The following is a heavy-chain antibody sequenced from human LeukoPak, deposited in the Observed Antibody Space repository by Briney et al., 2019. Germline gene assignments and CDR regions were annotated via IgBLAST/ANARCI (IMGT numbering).Heavy chain of an antibody. D-gene: IGHD5-24*01. CDR3: VRDGFGGGYNSRRFDP. Sequence: VASVKVSCKASGGIYSSYTISWVRQAPGQGLEWMGGIIPVFSTTNLAQKFQGRLKISMDESTSTAYMQLSSLRYDDTAVYYCVRDGFGGGYNSRRFDPWGQGTLVTVSS. J-gene: IGHJ5*02. CDR2: IIPVFSTT. V-gene: IGHV1-69*05. CDR1: GGIYSSYT.